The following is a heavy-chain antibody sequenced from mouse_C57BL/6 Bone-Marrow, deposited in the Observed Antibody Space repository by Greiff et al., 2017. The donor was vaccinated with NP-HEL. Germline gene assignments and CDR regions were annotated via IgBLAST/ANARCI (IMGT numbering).Heavy chain of an antibody. CDR3: ARDDYGSSSYWYFDV. D-gene: IGHD1-1*01. CDR1: GYSITSGYY. CDR2: ISYDGSN. J-gene: IGHJ1*03. Sequence: DVKLVESGPGLVKPSQSLSLTCSVTGYSITSGYYWNWIRQFPGNKLEWMGYISYDGSNNYNPSLKNRISITRDTSKNQFFLKLNSVTTEDTATYYCARDDYGSSSYWYFDVWGTGTTVTVSS. V-gene: IGHV3-6*01.